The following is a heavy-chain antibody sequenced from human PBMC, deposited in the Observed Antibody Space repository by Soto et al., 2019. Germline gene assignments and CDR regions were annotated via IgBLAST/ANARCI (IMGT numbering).Heavy chain of an antibody. J-gene: IGHJ3*01. CDR3: ANDHYLV. CDR2: ISYDGSNQ. V-gene: IGHV3-30*18. CDR1: GFTFSSYG. Sequence: QVQLVESGGGVVQPGRSLRLSFAASGFTFSSYGMHWVRQAPGKGLEWVAVISYDGSNQYYADSVKGRFTISRDNSKNTLYLQMNSLRAEDTAVYYCANDHYLVWGQGTMVTVSS. D-gene: IGHD3-10*01.